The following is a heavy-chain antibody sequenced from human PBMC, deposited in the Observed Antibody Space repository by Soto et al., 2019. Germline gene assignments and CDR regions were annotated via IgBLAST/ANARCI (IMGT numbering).Heavy chain of an antibody. CDR1: GFTFSSYG. D-gene: IGHD3-3*01. J-gene: IGHJ4*02. CDR2: IWYDGSNK. Sequence: QVQLVESGGGVVQPGRSLRLSCAASGFTFSSYGMHWVREAPGKGLEWVAVIWYDGSNKYYADSVKGRFTIPRDNSKNTLYLQMNSLRAEDTAVNYCSRCAGAEYYDFWSVEFDYWGQGTLVTVSS. CDR3: SRCAGAEYYDFWSVEFDY. V-gene: IGHV3-33*01.